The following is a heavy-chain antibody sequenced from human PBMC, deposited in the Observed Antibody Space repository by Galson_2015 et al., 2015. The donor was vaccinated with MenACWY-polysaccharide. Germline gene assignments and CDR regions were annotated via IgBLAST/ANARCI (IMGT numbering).Heavy chain of an antibody. D-gene: IGHD3-16*01. J-gene: IGHJ4*02. CDR1: GFSFSSYW. CDR2: IDPDGTTT. CDR3: ARGGGEGFR. V-gene: IGHV3-74*01. Sequence: SLRLSCAASGFSFSSYWMHWVRQVPGKGLAWVSQIDPDGTTTEYADSVKGRFTISRGNAKNTLYLQLNSLRAEDLGIYYCARGGGEGFRWGQGSLVTVSS.